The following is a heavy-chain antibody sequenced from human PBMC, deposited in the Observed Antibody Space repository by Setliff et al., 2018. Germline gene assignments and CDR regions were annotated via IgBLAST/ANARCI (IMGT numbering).Heavy chain of an antibody. D-gene: IGHD3-3*01. CDR3: ARFHPSGPYFLY. CDR2: INPSGGST. CDR1: GYTFTSYY. J-gene: IGHJ4*02. Sequence: GASVKVSCKASGYTFTSYYMHRVRQAPGQGLEWMGIINPSGGSTSYAQKFQGRVTMTRDTSTSTVYMELSSLRSEDTAVYYCARFHPSGPYFLYWGQGTLVTVSS. V-gene: IGHV1-46*01.